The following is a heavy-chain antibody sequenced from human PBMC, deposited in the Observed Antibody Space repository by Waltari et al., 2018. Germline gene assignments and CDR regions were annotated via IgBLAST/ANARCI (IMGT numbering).Heavy chain of an antibody. CDR3: ASGDGWYTDC. V-gene: IGHV3-7*03. D-gene: IGHD6-19*01. CDR2: INQDGSKK. J-gene: IGHJ4*02. Sequence: EVQLLESGGDLVQPGGSLRLSCEAYGCTFRNYGMSWVRQGPGKGLEWVANINQDGSKKFYVDSVKGRFTISRDNAKNSLYLQMNSLRAEYTALYYCASGDGWYTDCWGQGTLVTVSS. CDR1: GCTFRNYG.